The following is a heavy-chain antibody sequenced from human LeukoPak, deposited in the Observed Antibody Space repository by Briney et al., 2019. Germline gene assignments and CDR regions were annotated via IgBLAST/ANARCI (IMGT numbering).Heavy chain of an antibody. CDR2: IRYDGSNK. CDR1: GFTFSSYG. Sequence: GGSLRLSCAASGFTFSSYGMHWVRQAPGKGLEWVAFIRYDGSNKYYADSVKGRFTISRDNSKNTLYLRMNSLRAEDTAVYYCAKNRVVFNWNYAYYFDYWGQGTLVTVSS. V-gene: IGHV3-30*02. J-gene: IGHJ4*02. CDR3: AKNRVVFNWNYAYYFDY. D-gene: IGHD1-7*01.